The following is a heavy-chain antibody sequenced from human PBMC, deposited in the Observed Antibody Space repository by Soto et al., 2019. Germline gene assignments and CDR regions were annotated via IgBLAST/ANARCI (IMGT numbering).Heavy chain of an antibody. CDR3: ARRYGDYFDF. CDR1: GGSISSYY. J-gene: IGHJ4*02. Sequence: SETLSLTCTVSGGSISSYYWSWIRQPPGKGLEWIGYIYYSGGTNYNPSIKSRVTISVATSKNQFSLKLSSVTAADTAVYYCARRYGDYFDFWGQGTLVTVSS. D-gene: IGHD4-17*01. V-gene: IGHV4-59*08. CDR2: IYYSGGT.